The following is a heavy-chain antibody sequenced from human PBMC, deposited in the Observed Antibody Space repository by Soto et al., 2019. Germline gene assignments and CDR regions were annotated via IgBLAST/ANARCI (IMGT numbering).Heavy chain of an antibody. CDR3: ARGLRIAVTGIYYSGMDV. V-gene: IGHV4-38-2*01. D-gene: IGHD6-19*01. Sequence: PSETLSLTCAFSVDSIISGYYCAWIRRPPGKGLEWIGSIYHSGTTYYNPSLKSRVTISVGTSKNQFSLRLTSVTAADTAVYYCARGLRIAVTGIYYSGMDVWGQGTTVNVS. CDR1: VDSIISGYY. CDR2: IYHSGTT. J-gene: IGHJ6*02.